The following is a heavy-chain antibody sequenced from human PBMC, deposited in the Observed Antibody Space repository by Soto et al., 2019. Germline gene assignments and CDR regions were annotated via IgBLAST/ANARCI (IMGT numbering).Heavy chain of an antibody. J-gene: IGHJ3*01. CDR3: AKSGVAAVYDAFDL. CDR1: GFTFSTYA. Sequence: GGSLRLSCAASGFTFSTYAMSWVRQAPGKGLEWVSAISSSGDSTNYAASVKGRFTISRDDSKNTLYLQMNSLRAEDTAVYFCAKSGVAAVYDAFDLWGQGTMVT. CDR2: ISSSGDST. D-gene: IGHD6-13*01. V-gene: IGHV3-23*01.